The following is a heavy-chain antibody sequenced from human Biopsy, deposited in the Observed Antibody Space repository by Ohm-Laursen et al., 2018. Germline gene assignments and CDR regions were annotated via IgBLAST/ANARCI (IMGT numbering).Heavy chain of an antibody. CDR2: INSDGTQK. CDR3: ARDPGWGALDY. J-gene: IGHJ4*02. Sequence: GSLRLSCSASGFAFSRSWMSWLRQTPGKGLEWVANINSDGTQKFYADSVQGRFTISRNNTGNSVSLQMNSLRVDDTAVYFCARDPGWGALDYWGRGTLVTVSS. D-gene: IGHD3-10*01. V-gene: IGHV3-7*01. CDR1: GFAFSRSW.